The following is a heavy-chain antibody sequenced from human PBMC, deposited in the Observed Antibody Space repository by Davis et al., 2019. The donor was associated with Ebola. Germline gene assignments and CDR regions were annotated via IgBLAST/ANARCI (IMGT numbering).Heavy chain of an antibody. Sequence: PGGSLRLSCAASGFTFSSYSMNWVRQAPGKGLEWVSSISISSSYIYYADSVKGRFTISRDNAKNSLYLQMNSLRAEDTAVYYCARDPPDSYGRYYYYYYGMDVWGQGTTVTVSS. J-gene: IGHJ6*02. CDR1: GFTFSSYS. CDR3: ARDPPDSYGRYYYYYYGMDV. CDR2: ISISSSYI. D-gene: IGHD5-18*01. V-gene: IGHV3-21*01.